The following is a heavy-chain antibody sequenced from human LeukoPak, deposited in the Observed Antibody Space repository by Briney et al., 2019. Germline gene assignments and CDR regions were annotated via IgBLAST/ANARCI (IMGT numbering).Heavy chain of an antibody. Sequence: ASVKVSCKASGGTFSSYAISWVRQAPGQGLEWMGWINPNSGGTNYAQKFQGRVTMTRDTSISTAYMELSRLRSDDTAVYYCASVRIAAAGALFDYWGQGTLVTVSS. V-gene: IGHV1-2*02. CDR2: INPNSGGT. D-gene: IGHD6-13*01. CDR1: GGTFSSYA. J-gene: IGHJ4*02. CDR3: ASVRIAAAGALFDY.